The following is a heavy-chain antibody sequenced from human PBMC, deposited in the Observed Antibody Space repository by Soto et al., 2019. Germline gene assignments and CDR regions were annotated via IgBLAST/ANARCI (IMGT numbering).Heavy chain of an antibody. CDR1: GGSISSYY. J-gene: IGHJ5*01. V-gene: IGHV4-59*01. Sequence: QVQLQESGPGLVKPSETLSLTCTVSGGSISSYYWSWIRQPPGKGLEWIGFIFYSGSTSYNPSLKSRVTISIDTSKYQSSLKLNSVTAADTAVYYCASMIGDPVLSFDSWGQGTLVAVSS. CDR2: IFYSGST. CDR3: ASMIGDPVLSFDS. D-gene: IGHD3-10*02.